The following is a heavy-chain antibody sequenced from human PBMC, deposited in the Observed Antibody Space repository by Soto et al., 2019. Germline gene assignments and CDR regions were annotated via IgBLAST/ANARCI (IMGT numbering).Heavy chain of an antibody. CDR3: ARHPIPGSGSFWIYMDV. D-gene: IGHD3-10*01. V-gene: IGHV4-39*01. CDR1: GGSISSSSYY. Sequence: QLQLQESGPGLVKPSETLSLTCTVSGGSISSSSYYWGWIRQPPGKGLEWIGSIYYSGSTYYNPSLKSRVTISVDTSKNQFSLKLSSVTAADTAVYYCARHPIPGSGSFWIYMDVWGKGTTVTVSS. J-gene: IGHJ6*03. CDR2: IYYSGST.